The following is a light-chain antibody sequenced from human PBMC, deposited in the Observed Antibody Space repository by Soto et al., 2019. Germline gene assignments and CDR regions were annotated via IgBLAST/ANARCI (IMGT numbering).Light chain of an antibody. V-gene: IGLV2-14*01. J-gene: IGLJ2*01. Sequence: HSALTQPASVSGSPGQSITISCTGTSSDVGAYNYVSWYQQHPGKAPEVMIYDVSNRPSGVSNRFSGSKSGNTASLTISGLQAEDEADYYCSSYTTSSTVVFGGGTKVTVL. CDR3: SSYTTSSTVV. CDR2: DVS. CDR1: SSDVGAYNY.